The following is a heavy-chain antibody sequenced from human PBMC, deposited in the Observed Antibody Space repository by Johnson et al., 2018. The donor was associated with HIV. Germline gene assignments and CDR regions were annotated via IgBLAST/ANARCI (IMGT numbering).Heavy chain of an antibody. CDR2: INWNGGSV. D-gene: IGHD1-14*01. J-gene: IGHJ3*01. V-gene: IGHV3-20*04. CDR1: GFTFDDHG. CDR3: AKDQGGTYNLGAFDS. Sequence: VQLVESGGGVVRPGGSLRLSCAASGFTFDDHGMSWVRQAPGKGLEWVSGINWNGGSVGYADSVKGRFTISRDNANKSLYLQMNSLRVEDTALYYCAKDQGGTYNLGAFDSWGQGTMVTVSS.